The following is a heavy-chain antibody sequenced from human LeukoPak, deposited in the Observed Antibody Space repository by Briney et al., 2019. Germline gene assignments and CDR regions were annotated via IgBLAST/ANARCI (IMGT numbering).Heavy chain of an antibody. D-gene: IGHD3-22*01. CDR2: ISYDGSNK. J-gene: IGHJ4*02. Sequence: GRSLRLSCAASGFTFSSYGMHWVRQAPGKGLEWVAIISYDGSNKYYADSVKGRFTISRDNSKNTPYLQMNSLRAEDTAVYYCARSYDSSGYYYYFDYWGQGTLVTVSS. CDR1: GFTFSSYG. V-gene: IGHV3-30*03. CDR3: ARSYDSSGYYYYFDY.